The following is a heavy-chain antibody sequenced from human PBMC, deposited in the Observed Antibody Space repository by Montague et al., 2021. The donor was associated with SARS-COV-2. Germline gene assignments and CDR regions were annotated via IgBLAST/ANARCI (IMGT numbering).Heavy chain of an antibody. Sequence: SLRLSCAASGFTFDDYAMHWVRQAPGKGLERVSGISWNSGDIYYADSVKGRFTISRDNAKNSLYLQMNSLRAEDTALYYCAKDRFGGIDYYGMDVWGQGTTVTVSS. CDR3: AKDRFGGIDYYGMDV. J-gene: IGHJ6*02. V-gene: IGHV3-9*01. CDR2: ISWNSGDI. CDR1: GFTFDDYA. D-gene: IGHD3-10*01.